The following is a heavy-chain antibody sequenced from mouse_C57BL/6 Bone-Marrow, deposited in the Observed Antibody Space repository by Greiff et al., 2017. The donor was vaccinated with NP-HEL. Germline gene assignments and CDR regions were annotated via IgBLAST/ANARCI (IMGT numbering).Heavy chain of an antibody. CDR2: ISNLAYSI. CDR3: ARGGYGNYGPFDY. J-gene: IGHJ2*01. Sequence: EVMLVESGGGLVQPGGSLKLSCAASGFTFSDYGTAWVRQAPRKGPEWVAFISNLAYSIYYADTVTGRFTISRENAKNTLYLEMSSLRSEDTAMYYCARGGYGNYGPFDYWGQGTTLTVSS. V-gene: IGHV5-15*01. CDR1: GFTFSDYG. D-gene: IGHD2-1*01.